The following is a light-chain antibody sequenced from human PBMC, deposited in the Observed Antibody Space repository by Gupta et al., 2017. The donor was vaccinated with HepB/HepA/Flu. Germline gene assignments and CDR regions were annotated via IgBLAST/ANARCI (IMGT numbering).Light chain of an antibody. V-gene: IGKV1-39*01. J-gene: IGKJ2*02. CDR1: QTINNY. CDR3: QQRDSPPCT. CDR2: TAS. Sequence: DIQMTQSPSSLSASVGDSITITCRSSQTINNYLNWYQQRPGQAPKLLIDTASRVQSGVPSRFSSSASGTDFPLTISSLHPEDFANYHCQQRDSPPCTFGQGTKLDIK.